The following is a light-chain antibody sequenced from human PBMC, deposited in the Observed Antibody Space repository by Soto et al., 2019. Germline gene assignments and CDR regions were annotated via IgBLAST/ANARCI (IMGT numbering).Light chain of an antibody. V-gene: IGKV1-5*03. Sequence: DIQMPPSPFTLPASVGYIATITCMDDQSISTWLAWYQQKPGKAPNLLIYKASRLETGVPSRFSGSGSGTEFTLTISFLQPDDFATYYCQQYNSYSPLTCGGGTKVAI. CDR3: QQYNSYSPLT. CDR2: KAS. CDR1: QSISTW. J-gene: IGKJ4*01.